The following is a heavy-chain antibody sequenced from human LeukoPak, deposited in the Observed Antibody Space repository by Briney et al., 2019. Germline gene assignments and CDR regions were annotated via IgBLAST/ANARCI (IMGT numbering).Heavy chain of an antibody. CDR2: IYYSGST. Sequence: SETLSLTCTVSGYSISSGYYWGWIRQPPGKGLEWIGSIYYSGSTYYNPSLKSRVTISVDTSKNQFSLKLSSVTAADTAVYYCARGMRSSVLYYYYYMDVWGKGTTVTVSS. D-gene: IGHD1-26*01. CDR1: GYSISSGYY. CDR3: ARGMRSSVLYYYYYMDV. J-gene: IGHJ6*03. V-gene: IGHV4-38-2*02.